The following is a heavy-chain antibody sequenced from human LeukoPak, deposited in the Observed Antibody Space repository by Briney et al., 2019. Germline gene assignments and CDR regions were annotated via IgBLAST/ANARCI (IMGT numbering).Heavy chain of an antibody. CDR3: GKDGFFYSGNYDVFDI. Sequence: TGGSLRLSCAASGLTFSTYGMHWVRQAPGKGLEWVAFIRYDGSIKYYADSVKGRFTISRDNSKNTLYLQVNSLRAEDTAVYYCGKDGFFYSGNYDVFDIGGLGTLVTVSS. D-gene: IGHD4-23*01. J-gene: IGHJ3*02. CDR1: GLTFSTYG. V-gene: IGHV3-30*02. CDR2: IRYDGSIK.